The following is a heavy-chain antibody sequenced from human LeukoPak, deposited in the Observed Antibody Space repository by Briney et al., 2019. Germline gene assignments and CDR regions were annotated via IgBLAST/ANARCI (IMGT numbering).Heavy chain of an antibody. CDR1: GVSFSGYY. CDR3: ARGRGGYYYDSSGYNDY. Sequence: SETLSLTCAVYGVSFSGYYWSWIRQPPGKGLEWIGEINHSGSTNYNPSLKSRVTISVDTSKNQFSLKLSSVTAADTAVYYCARGRGGYYYDSSGYNDYWGQGTLVTVSS. J-gene: IGHJ4*02. V-gene: IGHV4-34*01. D-gene: IGHD3-22*01. CDR2: INHSGST.